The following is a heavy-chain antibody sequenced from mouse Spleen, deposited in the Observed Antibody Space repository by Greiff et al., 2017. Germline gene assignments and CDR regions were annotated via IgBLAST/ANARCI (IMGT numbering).Heavy chain of an antibody. V-gene: IGHV1-42*01. CDR2: INPSTGGT. CDR1: GYSFTGYY. Sequence: EVQLQQSGPELVKPGASVKISCKASGYSFTGYYMNWVKQSPEKSLEWIGEINPSTGGTTYNQKFKAKATLTVDKSSSTAYMQLKSLTSEDSAVYYCARQRSGYDLFAYWGQGTLVTVSA. D-gene: IGHD2-2*01. J-gene: IGHJ3*01. CDR3: ARQRSGYDLFAY.